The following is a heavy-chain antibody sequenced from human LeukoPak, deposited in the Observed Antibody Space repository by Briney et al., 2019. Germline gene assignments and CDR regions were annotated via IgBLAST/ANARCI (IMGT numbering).Heavy chain of an antibody. Sequence: GSLRLSCAASGFTFRSYWMHWVRQAPGKGLVWVSRISNDGSTINYADTVKGRFTISRDNVNNTLYLQMNSLRAEDTAVYYCAPNWFDPWGQGTLVTVSS. CDR2: ISNDGSTI. J-gene: IGHJ5*02. CDR1: GFTFRSYW. V-gene: IGHV3-74*01. CDR3: APNWFDP.